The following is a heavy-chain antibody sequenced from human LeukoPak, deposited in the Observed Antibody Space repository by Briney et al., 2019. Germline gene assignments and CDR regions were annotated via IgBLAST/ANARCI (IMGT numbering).Heavy chain of an antibody. CDR1: GFTFTTYG. J-gene: IGHJ4*02. D-gene: IGHD2-2*01. CDR2: IGGSGVRT. V-gene: IGHV3-48*01. Sequence: PGGTLRLSCSASGFTFTTYGMNWVRQAPGKGLEWVSGIGGSGVRTYYADSVKGRFTISRDNAKNSLYLQMNSLRAEDTAVYYCAREGASISHDFDYWGQGTLVTVSS. CDR3: AREGASISHDFDY.